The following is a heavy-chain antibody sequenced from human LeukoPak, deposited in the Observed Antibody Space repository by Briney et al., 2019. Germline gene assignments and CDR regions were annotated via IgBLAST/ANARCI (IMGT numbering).Heavy chain of an antibody. D-gene: IGHD3-3*01. Sequence: SQTLSLTCTVSGGSISSGDYYWSWIRQPPGKGLEWIGYIYYSGSTYYNPSLKSRVTISVDTSKNQFSLKLSSVTAADTAVYYCARSIVVPAAHTYYDFWSGYPAYYYMDVWGKGTTVTVSS. CDR1: GGSISSGDYY. CDR2: IYYSGST. J-gene: IGHJ6*03. V-gene: IGHV4-30-4*08. CDR3: ARSIVVPAAHTYYDFWSGYPAYYYMDV.